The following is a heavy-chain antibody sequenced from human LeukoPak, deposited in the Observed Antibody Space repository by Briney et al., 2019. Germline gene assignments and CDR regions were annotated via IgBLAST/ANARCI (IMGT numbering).Heavy chain of an antibody. J-gene: IGHJ4*02. CDR2: ISYDGSNK. V-gene: IGHV3-30*18. CDR3: AKDLWSGIFDY. D-gene: IGHD3-10*02. Sequence: PGGSLRLSCAAPGFTFSSYGMHWVRQAPGKGLEWVAVISYDGSNKYYADSVKGRFTISRDNSKNTLYLQMNSLRAEDTAVYYCAKDLWSGIFDYWGQGTLVTVSS. CDR1: GFTFSSYG.